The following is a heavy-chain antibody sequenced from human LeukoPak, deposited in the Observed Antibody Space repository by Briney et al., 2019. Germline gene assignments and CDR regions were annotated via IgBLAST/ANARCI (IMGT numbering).Heavy chain of an antibody. CDR2: IYHSGST. CDR3: ARASAGDCSSTSCYVLDY. V-gene: IGHV4-30-2*01. Sequence: SETLSLTCAVSGGSISSGGYSWSWIRQPPGKGLEWIVYIYHSGSTYYNPSLKSRVTISVDRSKNQFSLKLSSVTAADTAVYYCARASAGDCSSTSCYVLDYWGQGTLVTVSS. D-gene: IGHD2-2*01. CDR1: GGSISSGGYS. J-gene: IGHJ4*02.